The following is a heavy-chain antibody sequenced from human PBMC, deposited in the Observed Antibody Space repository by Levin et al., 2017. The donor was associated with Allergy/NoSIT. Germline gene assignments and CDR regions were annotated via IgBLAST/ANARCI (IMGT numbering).Heavy chain of an antibody. J-gene: IGHJ4*02. D-gene: IGHD4-23*01. Sequence: GASVKVSCKASGGTFSSYAISWVRQAPGQGLEWMGGIIPIFGTANYAQKFQGRVTITADESTSTAYMELSSLRSEDTAVYYCAGDYGGRGPLDYWGQGTLVTVSS. V-gene: IGHV1-69*13. CDR3: AGDYGGRGPLDY. CDR1: GGTFSSYA. CDR2: IIPIFGTA.